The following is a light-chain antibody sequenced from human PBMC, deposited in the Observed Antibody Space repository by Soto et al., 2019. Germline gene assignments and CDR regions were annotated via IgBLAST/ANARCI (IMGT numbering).Light chain of an antibody. CDR2: YDN. J-gene: IGLJ1*01. Sequence: QSVLTQPPSVSEAPGQRVTISCTGTNSDIGAGYDVHWYQQLPGAAPKLLIYYDNLRPSGVPDRISGSKSGTSASLAISGLQSDDEADYYCAAWDDSLNGRVFGTGTKLTVL. V-gene: IGLV1-40*01. CDR3: AAWDDSLNGRV. CDR1: NSDIGAGYD.